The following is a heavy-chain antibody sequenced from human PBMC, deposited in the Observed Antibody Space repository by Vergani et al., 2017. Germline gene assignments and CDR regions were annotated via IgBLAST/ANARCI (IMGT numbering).Heavy chain of an antibody. V-gene: IGHV4-30-2*01. D-gene: IGHD2-2*02. CDR3: ARDWGYCSSTSWYTGWFDP. Sequence: QLQLQESGSGLVKPSQTLSLTCAVSGGSISSGGYSWGWLRQPPGKGLEWIGNIYNSGGTYYNPPLKSQITITVDRSKNQFSLKLSSVTAADTAVYYCARDWGYCSSTSWYTGWFDPWGQGTLVTVSS. J-gene: IGHJ5*02. CDR1: GGSISSGGYS. CDR2: IYNSGGT.